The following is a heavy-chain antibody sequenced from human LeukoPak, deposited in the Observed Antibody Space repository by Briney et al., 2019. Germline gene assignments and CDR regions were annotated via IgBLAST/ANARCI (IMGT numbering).Heavy chain of an antibody. CDR3: ARNYDSSAYAVGPFDY. CDR1: GGSISSYY. J-gene: IGHJ4*02. Sequence: PSETLSLTCTVSGGSISSYYWSWIRQPPGKGLEWIGYIYYSGSTNYNPSLKSRVTISVDTSKNQFSLKLSSVTAADTAVYYCARNYDSSAYAVGPFDYWGQGTLVTVSS. D-gene: IGHD3-22*01. CDR2: IYYSGST. V-gene: IGHV4-59*08.